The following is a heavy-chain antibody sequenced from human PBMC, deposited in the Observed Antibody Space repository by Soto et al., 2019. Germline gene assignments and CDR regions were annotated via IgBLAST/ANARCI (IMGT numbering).Heavy chain of an antibody. CDR3: TRGPPRVQWFDP. Sequence: XSVKVSCNASGYTFTGYYMHWVRQAPGQGLEWMGWINPNSGGTNYAQKFQGRVTMSLDTSRNQFSLKLSSVTAADTAVYYCTRGPPRVQWFDPWGLGTLVTVSS. CDR1: GYTFTGYY. V-gene: IGHV1-2*02. CDR2: INPNSGGT. J-gene: IGHJ5*02.